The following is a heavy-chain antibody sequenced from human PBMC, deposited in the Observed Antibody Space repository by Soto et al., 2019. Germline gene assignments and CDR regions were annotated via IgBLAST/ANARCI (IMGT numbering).Heavy chain of an antibody. CDR3: ARLGSSGWYQGSYFDY. J-gene: IGHJ4*02. Sequence: QLQLQESGPGLVRPSETLSLIFTVSGGSITRNDHYWGWIRQSPGKGLEWIGDIKSSGSTNYNLSLKSRVSMSVETSKNQFSLKMNSVTAADTAVYYCARLGSSGWYQGSYFDYWGQGTLVTVSS. CDR1: GGSITRNDHY. D-gene: IGHD6-19*01. CDR2: IKSSGST. V-gene: IGHV4-39*01.